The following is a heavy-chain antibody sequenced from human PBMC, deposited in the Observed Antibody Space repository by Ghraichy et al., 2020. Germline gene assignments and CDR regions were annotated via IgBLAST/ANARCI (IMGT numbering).Heavy chain of an antibody. V-gene: IGHV3-30-3*01. CDR3: SRAGIAVPGTLWFDP. D-gene: IGHD6-19*01. CDR1: GYTFSSYA. Sequence: TLSLTCAASGYTFSSYAMHWVRQAPGKGLEWVAAISYDGSHKFYTDSVKGRFTISRDNSKNTLYLQMNSLRTEDTAVYYCSRAGIAVPGTLWFDPWGQGTLVTVSS. J-gene: IGHJ5*02. CDR2: ISYDGSHK.